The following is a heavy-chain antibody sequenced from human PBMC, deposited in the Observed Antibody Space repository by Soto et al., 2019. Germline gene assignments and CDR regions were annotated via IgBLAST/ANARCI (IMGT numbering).Heavy chain of an antibody. Sequence: QVQLVESGGGVVQPGRSLRLSCAASGFSFSSYAMHWVRQAPGKGLEWVAVISYAGSNKYYADSVKGRFTISRDNSKNTLSLPMNSLRPEDTAVYYCARPLWRDDYHLGYFDLWGRGTLVTVSS. V-gene: IGHV3-30-3*01. CDR1: GFSFSSYA. CDR2: ISYAGSNK. D-gene: IGHD4-17*01. J-gene: IGHJ2*01. CDR3: ARPLWRDDYHLGYFDL.